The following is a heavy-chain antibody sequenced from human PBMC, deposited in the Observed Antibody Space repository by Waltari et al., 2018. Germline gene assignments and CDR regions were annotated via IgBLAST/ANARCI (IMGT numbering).Heavy chain of an antibody. CDR1: GYTFTSYP. CDR3: TREMEGGNNWYDC. Sequence: QVQLVQSGAEVKKPGASVNVSCQASGYTFTSYPMHSVRQAPGQRLAWMGWRNPGNGNTKYAQNFQGIGTITRDESASTAEMELSSLRSEDRAVYYCTREMEGGNNWYDCWGQGTLVTVSS. J-gene: IGHJ5*01. D-gene: IGHD3-16*01. CDR2: RNPGNGNT. V-gene: IGHV1-3*01.